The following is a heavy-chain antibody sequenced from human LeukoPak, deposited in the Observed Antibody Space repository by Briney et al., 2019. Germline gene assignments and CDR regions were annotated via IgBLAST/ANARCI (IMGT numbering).Heavy chain of an antibody. D-gene: IGHD6-19*01. V-gene: IGHV1-46*01. CDR3: ARASSGWYFDY. J-gene: IGHJ4*02. CDR1: GYTFTSYG. Sequence: GASVKVSCKASGYTFTSYGISWVRQAPGQGLEWMGIINPSGGSTSYAQKFQGRVTMTRDTSTSTVYMELSSLRSEDTAVYYCARASSGWYFDYWGQGTLVTVSS. CDR2: INPSGGST.